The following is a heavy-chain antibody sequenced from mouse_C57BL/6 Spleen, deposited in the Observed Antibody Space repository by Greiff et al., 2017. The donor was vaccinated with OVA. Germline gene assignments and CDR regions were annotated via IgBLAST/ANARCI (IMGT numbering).Heavy chain of an antibody. Sequence: QVHVKQSGAELVKPGASVKISCKASGYAFSSYWMNWVKQRPGKGLEWIGQIYPGDGDTNYNGKFKGKATLTADKSSSTAYMQLSSLTSEDSAVYFCASSLGPSHDYWGQGTTLTVSS. CDR3: ASSLGPSHDY. J-gene: IGHJ2*01. D-gene: IGHD6-2*01. CDR1: GYAFSSYW. V-gene: IGHV1-80*01. CDR2: IYPGDGDT.